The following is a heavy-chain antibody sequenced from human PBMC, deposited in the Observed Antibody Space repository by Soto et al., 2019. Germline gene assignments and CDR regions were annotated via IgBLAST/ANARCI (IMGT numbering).Heavy chain of an antibody. CDR3: ARDGVYSSSSSEAYYYYGMDV. J-gene: IGHJ6*02. CDR2: ISYDGSNK. V-gene: IGHV3-30-3*01. D-gene: IGHD6-6*01. Sequence: GGSLRLSCAASGFTFSSYDMHWVRQAPGKGLEWVAVISYDGSNKYYADSVKGRFTISRDNSKNTLYLQMNSLRAEDTAVYYCARDGVYSSSSSEAYYYYGMDVWGQGTTVTVSS. CDR1: GFTFSSYD.